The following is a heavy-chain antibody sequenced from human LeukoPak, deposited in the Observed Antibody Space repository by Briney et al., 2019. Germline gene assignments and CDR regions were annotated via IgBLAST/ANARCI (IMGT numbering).Heavy chain of an antibody. D-gene: IGHD3-10*01. Sequence: SETLSLTCTVSSDSISNYYWSWIRQSPGKGLEWIGYIYYSGSTNYNPSLKSRVTMSVDTSKNQFSLKMSSVTAADTAVYYCARETYYYGSNDYWGQGTLVTVSS. CDR1: SDSISNYY. CDR2: IYYSGST. J-gene: IGHJ4*02. V-gene: IGHV4-59*12. CDR3: ARETYYYGSNDY.